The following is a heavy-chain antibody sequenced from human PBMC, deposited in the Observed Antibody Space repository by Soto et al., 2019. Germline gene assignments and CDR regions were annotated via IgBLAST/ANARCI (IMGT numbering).Heavy chain of an antibody. CDR1: VGSFSGYY. V-gene: IGHV4-34*01. J-gene: IGHJ4*02. Sequence: QVQLQQWGAGLLKPSETLSLTCAVYVGSFSGYYWSWIRQPPGKGLEWIGEINPSGTTNYTPSLKSRVTMSGDTPKNQFSLKMTSVTAADTAVYYCARGRDGGAAIWGQGTLVTVSS. CDR2: INPSGTT. D-gene: IGHD4-17*01. CDR3: ARGRDGGAAI.